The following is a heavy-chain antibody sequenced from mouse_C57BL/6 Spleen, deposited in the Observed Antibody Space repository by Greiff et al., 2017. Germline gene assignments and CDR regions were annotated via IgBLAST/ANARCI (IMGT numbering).Heavy chain of an antibody. CDR3: ARQKGNYYGSSPAWFAY. Sequence: EVKVVESGGDLVKPGGSLKLSCAASGFTFSSYGMSWVRQTPDKRLEWVATISSGGSYTYYPDSVKGRFTISRDNAKNTLYLQMSSLKSEDTAMYYCARQKGNYYGSSPAWFAYWGQGTLVTVSA. J-gene: IGHJ3*01. D-gene: IGHD1-1*01. CDR2: ISSGGSYT. V-gene: IGHV5-6*01. CDR1: GFTFSSYG.